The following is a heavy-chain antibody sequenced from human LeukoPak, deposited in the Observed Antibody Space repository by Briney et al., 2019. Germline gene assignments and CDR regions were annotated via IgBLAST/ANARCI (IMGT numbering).Heavy chain of an antibody. V-gene: IGHV1-8*01. CDR1: GYTFTSYD. Sequence: ASVKVSCKASGYTFTSYDINWVRQATGQGLEWMGWMNPNSGNTGYAQKLQGRVTMTTDTSTSTAYMELRSLRSDDTAVYYCARDVAGTQNEADYWGQGTLVTVSS. CDR2: MNPNSGNT. J-gene: IGHJ4*02. D-gene: IGHD1-7*01. CDR3: ARDVAGTQNEADY.